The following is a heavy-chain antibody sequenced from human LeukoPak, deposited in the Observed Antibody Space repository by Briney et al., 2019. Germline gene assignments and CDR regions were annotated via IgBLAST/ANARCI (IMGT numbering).Heavy chain of an antibody. J-gene: IGHJ5*02. CDR3: ASADYYDSRGNWFDP. V-gene: IGHV1-18*04. D-gene: IGHD3-22*01. CDR1: GYTFTGYY. Sequence: GASVKVSCKASGYTFTGYYMHWVRQAPGQGLEWMGWISAYNGNTNYAQKLQGRVTMTTDTSTSTAYMELRSLRSDDTAVYYCASADYYDSRGNWFDPWGQGTLVTVSS. CDR2: ISAYNGNT.